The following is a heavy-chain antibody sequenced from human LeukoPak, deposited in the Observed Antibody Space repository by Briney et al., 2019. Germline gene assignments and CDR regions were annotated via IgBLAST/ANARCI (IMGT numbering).Heavy chain of an antibody. Sequence: GGSLRLSCAASGFTFSSYGMHWVRQAPGKGLGWVAVISYDGSNKYYADSVKGRFTISRDNSKNTLYLQMNSLRAEDTAVYYCAKLVEDSSGYYYGPRDYWGQGTLVTVSS. CDR3: AKLVEDSSGYYYGPRDY. CDR2: ISYDGSNK. D-gene: IGHD3-22*01. CDR1: GFTFSSYG. V-gene: IGHV3-30*18. J-gene: IGHJ4*02.